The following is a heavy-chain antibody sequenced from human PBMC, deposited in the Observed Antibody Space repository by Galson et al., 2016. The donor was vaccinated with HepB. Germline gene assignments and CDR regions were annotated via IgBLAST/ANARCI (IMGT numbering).Heavy chain of an antibody. J-gene: IGHJ4*02. CDR1: GYTFSSYG. D-gene: IGHD5-18*01. V-gene: IGHV1-18*01. CDR2: INCYHGNR. Sequence: SVKASCKASGYTFSSYGITWVRQAPGQGLEWMGWINCYHGNRNFAQNLQGRITMTTETSTKTAYMELRSLRSDDTAVYYCARGHTPTSTYSYGWDSFDYWGQGTLVTVSS. CDR3: ARGHTPTSTYSYGWDSFDY.